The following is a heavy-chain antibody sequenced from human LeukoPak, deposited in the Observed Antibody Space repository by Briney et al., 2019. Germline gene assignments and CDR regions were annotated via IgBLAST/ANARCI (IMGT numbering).Heavy chain of an antibody. Sequence: PSETLSLTCAVSGDSINSARNYWGWIRQSPGKGLEWLASIYSDGNTQSDPSLKSRVSISIDTSKNQFSLKLYSVTASDAAIYYCARHLSGTTTAHYFDFWGQGTLVAVSS. CDR2: IYSDGNT. D-gene: IGHD1-1*01. V-gene: IGHV4-39*01. CDR3: ARHLSGTTTAHYFDF. CDR1: GDSINSARNY. J-gene: IGHJ4*02.